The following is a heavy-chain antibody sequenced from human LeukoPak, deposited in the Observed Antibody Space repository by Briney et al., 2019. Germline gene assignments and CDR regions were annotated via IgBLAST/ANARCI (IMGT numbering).Heavy chain of an antibody. D-gene: IGHD6-19*01. Sequence: GGSLRLSCAASGFTFSNYAMTWVRQAPGKGLEWVSAISGSGGGTYYADSVKGRFTISRDNSKNTLYLQMNSLRAEDTAVYYCAKPGDPGYSSGWSSFDYWGQGTLVTVSS. V-gene: IGHV3-23*01. CDR1: GFTFSNYA. CDR2: ISGSGGGT. J-gene: IGHJ4*02. CDR3: AKPGDPGYSSGWSSFDY.